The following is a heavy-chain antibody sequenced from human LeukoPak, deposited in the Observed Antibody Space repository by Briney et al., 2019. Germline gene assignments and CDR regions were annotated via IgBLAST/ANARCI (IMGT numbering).Heavy chain of an antibody. CDR2: IYDSGST. D-gene: IGHD6-13*01. V-gene: IGHV4-39*01. CDR3: ARHKYTSSWHFDT. Sequence: SETLSLSCTVSGGSISSRSYSWGWIRQPPGKGLEWIGNIYDSGSTSPNPSLKSRVTISVDTSKNQFSLKLSSVTATDTAIYYCARHKYTSSWHFDTWGQGTLVTVSS. CDR1: GGSISSRSYS. J-gene: IGHJ5*02.